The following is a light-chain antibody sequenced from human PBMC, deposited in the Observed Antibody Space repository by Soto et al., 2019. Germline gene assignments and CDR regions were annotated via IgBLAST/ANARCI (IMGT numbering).Light chain of an antibody. CDR3: QQYDNLPP. CDR2: DAS. V-gene: IGKV1-33*01. CDR1: QDISNY. J-gene: IGKJ4*01. Sequence: IQMTQSPSSLSASVGDRVTITCQASQDISNYLNWYQQKPGKAPKLLIYDASTLETGVPSRFSGSGSGTDFIFTISSMQPEDIATYYCQQYDNLPPFGGGTKVEIK.